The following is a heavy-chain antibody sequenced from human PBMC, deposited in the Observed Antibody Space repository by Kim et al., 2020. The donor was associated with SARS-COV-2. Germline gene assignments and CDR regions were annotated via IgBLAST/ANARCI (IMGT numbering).Heavy chain of an antibody. CDR2: IYYSGST. D-gene: IGHD3-3*01. Sequence: SETLSLTCTVSGGSISSGDYYWSWIRQPPGKGLEWIGYIYYSGSTYYNPSLKSRVTISVDTSKNQFSLKLSSVTAADTAVYYCARARATSITIFGVVIVHNVYNCGQETLVTVSS. J-gene: IGHJ4*02. V-gene: IGHV4-30-4*01. CDR3: ARARATSITIFGVVIVHNVYN. CDR1: GGSISSGDYY.